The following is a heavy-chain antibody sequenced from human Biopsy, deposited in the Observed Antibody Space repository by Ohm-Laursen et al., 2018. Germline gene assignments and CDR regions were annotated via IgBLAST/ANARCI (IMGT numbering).Heavy chain of an antibody. CDR1: GYSFTKYY. CDR2: INPTGGTT. J-gene: IGHJ6*02. D-gene: IGHD3-9*01. V-gene: IGHV1-46*01. Sequence: ASAKVSCKASGYSFTKYYINWVRQAPGQGLEWMGIINPTGGTTSYAEKFQGRVTLTRDTSTGTVYLELNSLIYEDTALYYCARDETGSSVFGPYYYGMDVWGQGTTVTVSS. CDR3: ARDETGSSVFGPYYYGMDV.